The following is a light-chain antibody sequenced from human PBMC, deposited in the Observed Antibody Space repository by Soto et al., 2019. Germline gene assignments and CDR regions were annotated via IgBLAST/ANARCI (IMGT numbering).Light chain of an antibody. Sequence: EVVMTQSPATLSVSPGERATLSCRASQSVTSNYLAWYQQKPGQAPRLLIYGVSSRATGVPDRFSGSGSGTDFTLTISRLEPEDFAMYYCQQYTDWPLTFGQGTKVDIK. V-gene: IGKV3-20*01. CDR2: GVS. J-gene: IGKJ1*01. CDR1: QSVTSNY. CDR3: QQYTDWPLT.